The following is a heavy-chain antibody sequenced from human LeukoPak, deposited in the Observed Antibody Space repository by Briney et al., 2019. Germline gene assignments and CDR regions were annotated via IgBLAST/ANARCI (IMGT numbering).Heavy chain of an antibody. CDR1: GFTFSSYA. Sequence: GGSLRLSCAASGFTFSSYAMSWVRQAPGKGLEWVSAISGSGGSTYYADSVKGRFTISRDNSKNTLYLQMNSLRAEDTAVYYCAKEIAGIAVAGSYLDYWGQGTLVTVSS. J-gene: IGHJ4*02. D-gene: IGHD6-19*01. CDR2: ISGSGGST. V-gene: IGHV3-23*01. CDR3: AKEIAGIAVAGSYLDY.